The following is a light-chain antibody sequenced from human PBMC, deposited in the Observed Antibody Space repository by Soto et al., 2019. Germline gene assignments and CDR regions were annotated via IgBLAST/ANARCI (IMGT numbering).Light chain of an antibody. Sequence: DIQMTQSPSSLSASVGDRVTITCRASQSISNYLNWYQQKPGKAPKLLIYAASSLQSGVPSRFSGSGSGTDFTLTISSLQPEDFAVYYCQQYDTSPRTFGQGTKVEI. CDR3: QQYDTSPRT. CDR2: AAS. CDR1: QSISNY. V-gene: IGKV1-39*01. J-gene: IGKJ1*01.